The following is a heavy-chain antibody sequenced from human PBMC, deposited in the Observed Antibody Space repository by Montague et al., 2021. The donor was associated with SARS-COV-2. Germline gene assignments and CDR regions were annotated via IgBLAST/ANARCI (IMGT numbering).Heavy chain of an antibody. CDR2: IYYSGST. J-gene: IGHJ6*02. CDR3: ARLGRQQLVRLSGMDV. CDR1: GGSISSSSYY. V-gene: IGHV4-39*07. D-gene: IGHD6-13*01. Sequence: SETRSLTCTVSGGSISSSSYYWGWIRQPPGKGLEWIGSIYYSGSTYYNPSLKSRVTISVDTSKNQFSLKLSSVTAADTAVYYCARLGRQQLVRLSGMDVWGQGTTVTGSS.